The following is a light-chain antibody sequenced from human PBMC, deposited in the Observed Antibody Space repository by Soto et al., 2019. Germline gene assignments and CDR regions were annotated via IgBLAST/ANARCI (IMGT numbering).Light chain of an antibody. CDR3: QQYGSSPLYI. CDR1: QSVSSSY. V-gene: IGKV3-20*01. CDR2: GAS. J-gene: IGKJ2*01. Sequence: EIVLTQSPGTLSLSPGEGATLSCRASQSVSSSYLAWYQQRPGQAPRLLIYGASSRVTGIPDRFSGSGSGIDFTLTISGLEPEDFAVYYCQQYGSSPLYIFGQGTKLEIK.